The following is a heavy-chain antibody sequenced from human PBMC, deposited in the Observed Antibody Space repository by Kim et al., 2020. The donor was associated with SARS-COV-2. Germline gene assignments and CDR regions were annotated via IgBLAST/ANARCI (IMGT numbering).Heavy chain of an antibody. V-gene: IGHV3-53*01. CDR2: IYSGGST. CDR1: GFTVSSNY. Sequence: GGSLRLSCAASGFTVSSNYMSWVRQAPGKGLEWVSVIYSGGSTYYADSVEGRFTISRDNSKNTLYLQMNSLRAEDTAVYYCARSQPSYGDYGSVLGQGTTVTVSS. CDR3: ARSQPSYGDYGSV. D-gene: IGHD4-17*01. J-gene: IGHJ6*02.